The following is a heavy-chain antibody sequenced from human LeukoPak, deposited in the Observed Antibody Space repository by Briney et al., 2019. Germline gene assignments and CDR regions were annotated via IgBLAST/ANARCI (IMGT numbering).Heavy chain of an antibody. D-gene: IGHD3-9*01. V-gene: IGHV1-69*05. Sequence: ASVKVSCKASGGTFSSYAISWVRQAPGQGLEWMGGIIPIFGTPNYAQKFQGRVTMTTDTSTSTAYMELRSLRSDDTAVYYCARVETWGFDIDWGQGTLVTVSS. CDR1: GGTFSSYA. CDR2: IIPIFGTP. CDR3: ARVETWGFDID. J-gene: IGHJ4*02.